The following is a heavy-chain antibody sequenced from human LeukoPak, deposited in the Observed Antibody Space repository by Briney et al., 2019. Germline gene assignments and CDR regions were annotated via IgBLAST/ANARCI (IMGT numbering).Heavy chain of an antibody. D-gene: IGHD6-19*01. CDR3: ARDAISSGYAIVGQLSFDP. CDR2: TYYRSKWYN. Sequence: PSQTLSLTCAISGDSVSSNSAAWNWIRQSPSRGLEWLGRTYYRSKWYNDYAVSVKSRITINPDTSKNQFSLQLNSVTPEDTAVYYCARDAISSGYAIVGQLSFDPWGQGTLVTVSS. J-gene: IGHJ5*02. CDR1: GDSVSSNSAA. V-gene: IGHV6-1*01.